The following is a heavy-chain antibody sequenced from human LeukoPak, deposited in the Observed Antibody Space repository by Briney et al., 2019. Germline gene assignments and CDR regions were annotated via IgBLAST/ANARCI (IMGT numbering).Heavy chain of an antibody. V-gene: IGHV3-9*01. CDR2: ISWNSGSK. CDR1: GFTFDEYA. J-gene: IGHJ4*02. Sequence: GGSLRLSCAASGFTFDEYAMHWVRQAPGKGLEWVSGISWNSGSKGYAGSVKGRFTISRDNSKNTLYLQMDSLRPEDTAVYYCAKAGKGTLGYTTSSGYWGQGTLVTVSS. CDR3: AKAGKGTLGYTTSSGY. D-gene: IGHD6-13*01.